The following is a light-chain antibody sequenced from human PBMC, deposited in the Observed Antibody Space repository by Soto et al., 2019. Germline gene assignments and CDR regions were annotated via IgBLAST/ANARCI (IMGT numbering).Light chain of an antibody. V-gene: IGKV1-5*03. CDR1: QTISSW. CDR3: QQLHIYPIT. J-gene: IGKJ5*01. CDR2: RAS. Sequence: DIQMTQSPSTLSGSVGDRVTITCRASQTISSWLAWYQQKPGKAPKLLIYRASTLKSGVPSRFRGSESGAVFTLTISSLQPEDFATYYCQQLHIYPITFGQGTRLEIK.